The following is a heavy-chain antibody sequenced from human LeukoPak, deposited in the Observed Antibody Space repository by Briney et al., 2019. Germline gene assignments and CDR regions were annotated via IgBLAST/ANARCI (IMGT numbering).Heavy chain of an antibody. CDR2: IIPIFGTA. CDR1: GGTFSSYA. D-gene: IGHD3-16*01. CDR3: ASTTAGATLGYYYYYYMDV. Sequence: GASVKVSCKASGGTFSSYAISWVRQAPGQGLEWMGGIIPIFGTANYAQKFQGRVTITTDESTSTAYMELSSLRSEDTAVYYCASTTAGATLGYYYYYYMDVWGKGTTVTVSS. J-gene: IGHJ6*03. V-gene: IGHV1-69*05.